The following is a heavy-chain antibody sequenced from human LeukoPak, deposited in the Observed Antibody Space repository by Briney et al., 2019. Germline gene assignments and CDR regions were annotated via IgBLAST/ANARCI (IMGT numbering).Heavy chain of an antibody. CDR1: GFTFSSYG. D-gene: IGHD6-13*01. Sequence: GGSLRLSCAASGFTFSSYGMHWVRQAPGKGLEWVAVIWYDGSNKYYADSVKGRFTISRGNSKNTLYLQMNSLRAEDTAVYYCARAGYSSSWYHSFDYWGQGTLVTVSS. V-gene: IGHV3-33*01. CDR2: IWYDGSNK. J-gene: IGHJ4*02. CDR3: ARAGYSSSWYHSFDY.